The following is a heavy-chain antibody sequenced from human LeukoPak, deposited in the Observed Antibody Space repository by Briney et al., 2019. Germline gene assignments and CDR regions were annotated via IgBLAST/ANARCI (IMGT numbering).Heavy chain of an antibody. CDR2: ISYDGSNK. Sequence: GGSLRLSCAASGFTFRDYDMHWVRQAPGKGLEWVAVISYDGSNKYYADSVKGRFTISRDNSKNTLYLQMNSLRAEDTAVYYCANFFDPNGYSDYWGQGTLVTVSS. CDR3: ANFFDPNGYSDY. V-gene: IGHV3-30*18. D-gene: IGHD3-9*01. CDR1: GFTFRDYD. J-gene: IGHJ4*02.